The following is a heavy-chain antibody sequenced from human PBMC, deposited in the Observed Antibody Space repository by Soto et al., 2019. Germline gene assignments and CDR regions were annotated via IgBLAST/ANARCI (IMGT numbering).Heavy chain of an antibody. CDR1: GGSISSGGYY. V-gene: IGHV4-31*03. J-gene: IGHJ5*02. D-gene: IGHD4-17*01. CDR2: IYYSGST. Sequence: PSETLSLTCTVSGGSISSGGYYWSWIRQHPGKGLEWIGYIYYSGSTYYNPSLKSRVTISVDTSKNQFSLKLSSVTAADTAVYYCARGLNVDYGDYHLVSNWFDPWGQGILVTVSS. CDR3: ARGLNVDYGDYHLVSNWFDP.